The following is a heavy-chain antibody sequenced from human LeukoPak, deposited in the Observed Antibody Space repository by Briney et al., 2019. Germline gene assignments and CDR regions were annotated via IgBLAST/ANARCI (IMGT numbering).Heavy chain of an antibody. CDR1: GGSFSGYY. J-gene: IGHJ4*02. Sequence: PSETLSLTCAVYGGSFSGYYWSWLRQPPGKGLEWIGEINHSGSTNYNPSLKSRVTISVDTSKNQFSLKLSSVTAADTAVYYCARGSLVGATVPFDYWGQGTLVTVSS. V-gene: IGHV4-34*01. CDR3: ARGSLVGATVPFDY. D-gene: IGHD1-26*01. CDR2: INHSGST.